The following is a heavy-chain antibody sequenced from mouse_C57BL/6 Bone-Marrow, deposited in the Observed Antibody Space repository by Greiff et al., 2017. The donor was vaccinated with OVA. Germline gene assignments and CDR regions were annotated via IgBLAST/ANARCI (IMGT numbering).Heavy chain of an antibody. J-gene: IGHJ3*01. CDR2: IHPKSGST. CDR3: ACADPFCDYDGIAY. V-gene: IGHV1-64*01. D-gene: IGHD2-4*01. Sequence: QVQLKQPGAGLVKPGASVKLSCKASGYTFTSYWMHWVKQRPGQGLEWIGMIHPKSGSTNYNEKFKSKATLTVDKSSSTAYMQLSDLTSEDSAVYDCACADPFCDYDGIAYWGQGTLVTVSA. CDR1: GYTFTSYW.